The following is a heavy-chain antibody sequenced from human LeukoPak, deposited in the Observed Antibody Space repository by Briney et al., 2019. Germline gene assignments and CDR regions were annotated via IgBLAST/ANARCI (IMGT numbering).Heavy chain of an antibody. CDR3: ARDQYCSGGSCYALDY. Sequence: GGSLRLSCAASGFTFSTYSMNWVRQAPGKGLEWVSSISTSSIYIYYADSVKGRFTISRDNAKNSLYLQMNSLRAEDTAVYYCARDQYCSGGSCYALDYWGQGTLVTVSS. V-gene: IGHV3-21*01. CDR2: ISTSSIYI. J-gene: IGHJ4*02. CDR1: GFTFSTYS. D-gene: IGHD2-15*01.